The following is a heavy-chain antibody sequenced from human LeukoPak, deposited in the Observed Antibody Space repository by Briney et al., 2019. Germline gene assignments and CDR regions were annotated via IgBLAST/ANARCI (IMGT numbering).Heavy chain of an antibody. D-gene: IGHD3-10*01. CDR2: INPSGGST. CDR3: ARALWFGDSLWFDP. J-gene: IGHJ5*02. V-gene: IGHV1-46*01. CDR1: GYTFTSYY. Sequence: ASVKVSCKASGYTFTSYYMHWVRQAPGQGLEWMGIINPSGGSTSYAQKFQGRVTMTRDTSISTAYMELSRLRSDDTAVYYCARALWFGDSLWFDPWGQGTLVTVSS.